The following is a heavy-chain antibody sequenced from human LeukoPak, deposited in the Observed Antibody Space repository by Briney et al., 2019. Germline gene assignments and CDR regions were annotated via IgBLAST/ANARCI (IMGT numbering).Heavy chain of an antibody. CDR3: ARDKAAAVPAEYFQH. V-gene: IGHV3-30-3*01. CDR1: GFTLSSYA. Sequence: GGSLRLSCAASGFTLSSYAMHWVRQAPGKGLEWVAVISYDGSNKYYADSVKGRFTISRDNSKNTLYLQMNSLRAEDTAVYYCARDKAAAVPAEYFQHWGQGTLVTVSS. J-gene: IGHJ1*01. D-gene: IGHD6-13*01. CDR2: ISYDGSNK.